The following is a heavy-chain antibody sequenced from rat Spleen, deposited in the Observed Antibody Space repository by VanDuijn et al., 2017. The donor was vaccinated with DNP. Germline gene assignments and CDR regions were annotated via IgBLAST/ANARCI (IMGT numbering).Heavy chain of an antibody. CDR2: IIYDGSST. Sequence: EVQLVESGGGLVQPGNSLKLSCAASGFTFSDYAMAWVRQSPKKGLEWVATIIYDGSSTYYRDSVKGRFTISRDYARSTLYLQMDSLRSEDTATYYGATSSYYGYDYGFAYWGQGTLVTVSS. D-gene: IGHD1-7*01. CDR3: ATSSYYGYDYGFAY. V-gene: IGHV5S10*01. CDR1: GFTFSDYA. J-gene: IGHJ3*01.